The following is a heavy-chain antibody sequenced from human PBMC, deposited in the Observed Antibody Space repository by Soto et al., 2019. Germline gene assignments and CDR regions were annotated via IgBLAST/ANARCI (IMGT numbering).Heavy chain of an antibody. CDR1: GFSFGTYT. CDR2: LSDSVGTT. D-gene: IGHD3-22*01. J-gene: IGHJ3*02. CDR3: AKDQADYDSSGYLDAFDI. Sequence: GGSLRLSCAVSGFSFGTYTVNWVRQAPGMGLEWVSGLSDSVGTTHYAYSVKGRFTISRDKSKNTLYLQMNNLRAEDTAVYYCAKDQADYDSSGYLDAFDIWGQGTMVTVSS. V-gene: IGHV3-23*01.